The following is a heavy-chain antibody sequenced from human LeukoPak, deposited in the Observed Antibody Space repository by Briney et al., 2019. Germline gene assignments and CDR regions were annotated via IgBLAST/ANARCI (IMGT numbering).Heavy chain of an antibody. CDR3: ASTIAAAANFDY. J-gene: IGHJ4*02. CDR1: GFTFSSYG. CDR2: IRYDGSNK. Sequence: GGSLRLSCAASGFTFSSYGMHWVRQAPGKGLEWVAFIRYDGSNKYYADSVKGRFTISRDNSKNTLYLQMNSLRAEDTAVYYCASTIAAAANFDYWGQGTLVTVSS. V-gene: IGHV3-30*02. D-gene: IGHD6-13*01.